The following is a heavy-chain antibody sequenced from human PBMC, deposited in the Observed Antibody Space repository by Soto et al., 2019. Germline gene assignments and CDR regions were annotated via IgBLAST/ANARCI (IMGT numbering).Heavy chain of an antibody. J-gene: IGHJ6*02. Sequence: QVQLVQSGAEVKKPGSSVMVSCKASGGTFSSYAISWVRQAPGQGLEWMGGIIPIFGTADYAQKFQGRVTITADESTSTAYMELSSLRSEDTAVYYCAGHSSGVPGYYYGMDVWGQGTTVTVSS. V-gene: IGHV1-69*12. D-gene: IGHD3-22*01. CDR1: GGTFSSYA. CDR2: IIPIFGTA. CDR3: AGHSSGVPGYYYGMDV.